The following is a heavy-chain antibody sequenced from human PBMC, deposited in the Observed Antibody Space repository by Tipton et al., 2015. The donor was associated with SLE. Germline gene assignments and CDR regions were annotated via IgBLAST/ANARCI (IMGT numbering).Heavy chain of an antibody. Sequence: SLRLSCAASGFTFSIYAMHWVRQAPGKGLEWVAVISYDGSNKYYADSVEGRFTISRDNSKNTLYLQMNSLRAEDTAVYYCAREGLSGYEQGLDYWGQGTLVTVSS. J-gene: IGHJ4*02. D-gene: IGHD5-12*01. CDR1: GFTFSIYA. CDR2: ISYDGSNK. CDR3: AREGLSGYEQGLDY. V-gene: IGHV3-30*04.